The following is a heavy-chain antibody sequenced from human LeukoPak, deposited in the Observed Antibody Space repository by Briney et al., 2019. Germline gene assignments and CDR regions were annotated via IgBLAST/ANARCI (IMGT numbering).Heavy chain of an antibody. D-gene: IGHD3-10*01. CDR1: GYTFTSYG. J-gene: IGHJ2*01. CDR3: ARDFALGETRYFDL. V-gene: IGHV1-18*01. CDR2: ISAYKGNT. Sequence: ASVKVSCTASGYTFTSYGISWVRQSPGQPLEWMGWISAYKGNTNYAQKLQGRVTMTTDTSTSTAYMELRSLRSDDTAVYYCARDFALGETRYFDLWGRGTLVTVSS.